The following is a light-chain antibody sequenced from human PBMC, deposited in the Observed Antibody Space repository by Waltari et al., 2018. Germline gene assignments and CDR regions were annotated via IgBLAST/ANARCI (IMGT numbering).Light chain of an antibody. J-gene: IGLJ1*01. CDR2: DVS. CDR3: CSYRGSFV. V-gene: IGLV2-11*01. CDR1: SSDVGGYNY. Sequence: QSALTQPRSVSGSPGQSVTISGTGTSSDVGGYNYVSWYQPNPGKAPKLMIYDVSKRPSGVPDRFSGSKSGNTASLTISGLQAEDDGDYYCCSYRGSFVFGTGTKVTVL.